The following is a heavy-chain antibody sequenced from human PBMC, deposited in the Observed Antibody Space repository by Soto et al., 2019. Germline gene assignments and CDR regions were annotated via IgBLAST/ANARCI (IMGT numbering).Heavy chain of an antibody. Sequence: EVQLVETGGGLIQPGGSLRLSCAASGFTVSSNYMSWVRQAPGKGLEWVSVIYSGGSTHYADSVKRRFTISRDNSKNTLYLQMNSLRAEDTDVYYCARSSRGGNAGYFDFWGRGTLVTVSS. CDR3: ARSSRGGNAGYFDF. V-gene: IGHV3-53*02. D-gene: IGHD2-15*01. CDR1: GFTVSSNY. CDR2: IYSGGST. J-gene: IGHJ2*01.